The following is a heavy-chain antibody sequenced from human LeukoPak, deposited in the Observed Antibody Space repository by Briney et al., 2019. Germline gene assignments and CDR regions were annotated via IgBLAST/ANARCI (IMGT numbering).Heavy chain of an antibody. CDR2: IGGSGGST. J-gene: IGHJ4*02. CDR1: GFTFSSYA. Sequence: PGGSLRLSCAASGFTFSSYAMSWVRQAPGKGLEWVSVIGGSGGSTYYADSVKGRFTISRDNSKNTLYLQMNSLRAEDTAVYYCASRGYSGYDPQPVDYWGQGTLVTVSS. V-gene: IGHV3-23*01. D-gene: IGHD5-12*01. CDR3: ASRGYSGYDPQPVDY.